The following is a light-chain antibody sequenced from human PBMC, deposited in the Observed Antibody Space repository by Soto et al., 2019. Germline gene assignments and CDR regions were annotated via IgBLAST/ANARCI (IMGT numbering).Light chain of an antibody. Sequence: IVMTQSPATLSVSPGERATLSCRASETVRSNVAWFQQKPGQAPRLLIFGASTRATGIPTRFTGSGSGTEFTLTIDSLQSEDFAVYYCQQYYNWPPYTFGQGPRWIS. J-gene: IGKJ2*01. V-gene: IGKV3-15*01. CDR2: GAS. CDR3: QQYYNWPPYT. CDR1: ETVRSN.